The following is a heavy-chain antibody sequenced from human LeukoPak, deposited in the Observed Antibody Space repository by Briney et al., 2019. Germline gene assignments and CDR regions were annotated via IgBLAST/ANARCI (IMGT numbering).Heavy chain of an antibody. CDR1: GFPFSSYA. Sequence: GASLRLSCAASGFPFSSYAMSCVRQPPGKGLECVSTISDSCRITDDADSVKGRFTISRDNSKNTLYLQMNTLSAEDTAVYYCAKRHGDYFDYWGQGTLVTVSS. J-gene: IGHJ4*02. CDR3: AKRHGDYFDY. CDR2: ISDSCRIT. D-gene: IGHD4-17*01. V-gene: IGHV3-23*01.